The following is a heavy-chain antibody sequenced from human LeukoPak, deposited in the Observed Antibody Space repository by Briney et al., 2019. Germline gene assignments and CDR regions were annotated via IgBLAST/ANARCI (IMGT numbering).Heavy chain of an antibody. V-gene: IGHV3-30*02. CDR3: AKDEGVVPAAHFDY. D-gene: IGHD2-2*01. CDR2: IRYDGRNK. Sequence: PGGSLRPSCAASGFTFSSYGMHWVRQAPGKGLEWVAFIRYDGRNKYYADSVKGRFTISRDNSKNTLYLQMNSLRAEDTAVYYCAKDEGVVPAAHFDYWGQGTLVTVSS. CDR1: GFTFSSYG. J-gene: IGHJ4*02.